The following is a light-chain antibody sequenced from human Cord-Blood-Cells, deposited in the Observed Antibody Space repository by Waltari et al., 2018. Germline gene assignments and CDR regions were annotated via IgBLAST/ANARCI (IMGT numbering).Light chain of an antibody. CDR3: CSYAGSYTYVV. CDR1: SSAVGGYNY. Sequence: QSALTQPRSVSGSPGQSVTISCTGTSSAVGGYNYVSWYQQHPGKAPKFMIYDVSKRPSGVPDRFSGSKSGNTASLTIAGLQAEDEADYYCCSYAGSYTYVVFGGGTKLTVL. CDR2: DVS. V-gene: IGLV2-11*01. J-gene: IGLJ2*01.